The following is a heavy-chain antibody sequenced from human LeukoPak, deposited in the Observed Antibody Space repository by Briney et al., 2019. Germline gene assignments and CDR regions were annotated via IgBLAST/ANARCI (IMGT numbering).Heavy chain of an antibody. CDR2: IYYSGST. Sequence: PSETLSLTCTVSGGSISSSSYYWGWIRQPPGKGLEWIGSIYYSGSTYYNPSLKSRVTISVDTSKNQFSLKLSSVTAADTAVYYCARRSWMDVWGRGTTVTVSS. CDR3: ARRSWMDV. J-gene: IGHJ6*02. V-gene: IGHV4-39*01. CDR1: GGSISSSSYY.